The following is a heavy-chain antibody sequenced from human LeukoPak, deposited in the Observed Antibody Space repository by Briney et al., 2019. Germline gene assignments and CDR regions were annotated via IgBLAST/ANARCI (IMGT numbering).Heavy chain of an antibody. V-gene: IGHV1-69*04. CDR2: IIPILGIA. J-gene: IGHJ3*02. CDR3: ARDDLNMVRGVIVQRFCAFDI. D-gene: IGHD3-10*01. Sequence: GSSVKVSCKASGGTFSSYAISWVRQAPGQGLEWMGRIIPILGIANYAQKFQGRVTITADKATSTAYMELSSLRSEDTAVYYCARDDLNMVRGVIVQRFCAFDIWGQGTMVTVSS. CDR1: GGTFSSYA.